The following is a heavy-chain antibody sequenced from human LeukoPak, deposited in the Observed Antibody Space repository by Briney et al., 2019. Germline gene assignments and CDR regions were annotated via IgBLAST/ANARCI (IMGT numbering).Heavy chain of an antibody. Sequence: PSETLSLTCTVSGGSISSGGYYWSWIRQPPGKGLEWIGYIYHSGSTYYNPSLKSRVTISVDRSKNQFSLKLSSVTAADTAVYYCARDRGVVVVPAASNWFDPWGQGTLVTVSS. J-gene: IGHJ5*02. CDR1: GGSISSGGYY. CDR2: IYHSGST. CDR3: ARDRGVVVVPAASNWFDP. V-gene: IGHV4-30-2*01. D-gene: IGHD2-2*01.